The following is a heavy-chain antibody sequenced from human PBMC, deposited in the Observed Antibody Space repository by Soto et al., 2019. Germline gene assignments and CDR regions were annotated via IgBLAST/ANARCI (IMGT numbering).Heavy chain of an antibody. CDR3: ARALSESYYYYYMDV. CDR1: TGSIRSYY. Sequence: TSETLSLTCTVSTGSIRSYYWSWIRQHPGKGLEWIGYIYYSGSTYYNPSLKSRVIISVDTSKNQFSLKLSSVTAADTAVYYCARALSESYYYYYMDVWGKGTTVTVS. J-gene: IGHJ6*03. V-gene: IGHV4-31*02. CDR2: IYYSGST.